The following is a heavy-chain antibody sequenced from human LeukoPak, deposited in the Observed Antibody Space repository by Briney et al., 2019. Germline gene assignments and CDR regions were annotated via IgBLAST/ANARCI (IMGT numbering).Heavy chain of an antibody. CDR2: IYPGDSDT. CDR3: ARHTGGDGDYYYYYYMDV. Sequence: GESLKISCKGSGYSFTSYWIGWVRQMPGKGLECMGIIYPGDSDTRYSPSFQGQVTISADKSISTAYLQWSSLKASDTAMYYCARHTGGDGDYYYYYYMDVWGKGTTVTVSS. V-gene: IGHV5-51*01. CDR1: GYSFTSYW. J-gene: IGHJ6*03. D-gene: IGHD1-14*01.